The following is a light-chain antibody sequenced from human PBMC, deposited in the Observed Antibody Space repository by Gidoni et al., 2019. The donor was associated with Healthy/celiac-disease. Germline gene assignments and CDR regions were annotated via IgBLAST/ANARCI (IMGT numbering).Light chain of an antibody. J-gene: IGKJ3*01. V-gene: IGKV1-5*03. CDR1: QSISSW. CDR2: KAS. Sequence: DIQMTQSPSTLSASVGHRVTITCRASQSISSWLAWYQQKPGKAPKVLIYKASSLESGVPSRFSGSGSGTEFTLTISSLQPDDFATYYCQQYKSYLTFGPGTKVDIK. CDR3: QQYKSYLT.